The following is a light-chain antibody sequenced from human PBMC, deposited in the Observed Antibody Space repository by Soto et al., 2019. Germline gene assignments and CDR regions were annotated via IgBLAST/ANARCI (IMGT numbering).Light chain of an antibody. CDR3: QQYDTYPLT. V-gene: IGKV1D-16*01. CDR1: QGINSR. J-gene: IGKJ4*01. CDR2: AAS. Sequence: DIHMTQSPSSLSASVGDRVTITCRASQGINSRLGWYQQKPDKARKSQIYAASNLQSGVPSRFIGSGSGTDFTLTINNLQPEDFATYYGQQYDTYPLTFGGGTKVEIK.